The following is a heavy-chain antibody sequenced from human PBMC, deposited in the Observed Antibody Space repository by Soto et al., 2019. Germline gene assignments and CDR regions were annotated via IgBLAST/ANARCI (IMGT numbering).Heavy chain of an antibody. J-gene: IGHJ4*02. CDR1: GFTFSSYA. CDR2: ISDSGGST. V-gene: IGHV3-23*01. D-gene: IGHD3-10*01. CDR3: AKGTYYYGSAPYYFDY. Sequence: EGSLRLSCAASGFTFSSYAMSWVRQAPGKGLEWVSGISDSGGSTYYADSVKGRFTISRDNSKNTLYPQMNSLRAEDTAVYYCAKGTYYYGSAPYYFDYWGQGTLVTVSS.